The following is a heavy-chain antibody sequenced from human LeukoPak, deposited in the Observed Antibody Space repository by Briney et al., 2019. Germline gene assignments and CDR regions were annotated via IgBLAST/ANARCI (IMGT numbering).Heavy chain of an antibody. CDR1: GFAFDDYA. V-gene: IGHV3-9*03. Sequence: PGGSLRLSCAASGFAFDDYAIHWVRQGPGKGLEWVSGISWNGDNVGYADSVKGRFTISRDNAKNSLYLQMNSLRAEDMAFYYCAKGLVEMATILAFDIWGQGTMVTVSS. CDR3: AKGLVEMATILAFDI. CDR2: ISWNGDNV. J-gene: IGHJ3*02. D-gene: IGHD5-24*01.